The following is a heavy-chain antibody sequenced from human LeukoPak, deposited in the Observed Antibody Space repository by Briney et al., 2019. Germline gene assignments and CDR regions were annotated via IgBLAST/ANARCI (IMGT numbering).Heavy chain of an antibody. J-gene: IGHJ4*02. Sequence: QSGGSLRLSRAASGFTFDDYAMHWVRQAPGKGLEWVSGISWNSGSIGYADSVKGRFTISRDNAKNSLYLQMNSLRAEDTALYYCAKDIGRYGDYGYFDYWGQGTLVTVSS. CDR3: AKDIGRYGDYGYFDY. D-gene: IGHD4-17*01. CDR2: ISWNSGSI. V-gene: IGHV3-9*01. CDR1: GFTFDDYA.